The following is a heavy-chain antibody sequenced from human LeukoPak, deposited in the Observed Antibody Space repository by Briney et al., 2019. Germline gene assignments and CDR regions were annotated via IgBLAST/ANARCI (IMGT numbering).Heavy chain of an antibody. Sequence: GGSLRLSCAASGFTFSSYGMHWVRQAPGKGLEWVAVISYDGSNKYYADSVKGRFTISRDNSKNTLYLQMNSLRAEDTAVYYCARDLGGWYRGVYYYGMDVWGQGTTVTVSS. V-gene: IGHV3-30*03. J-gene: IGHJ6*02. CDR2: ISYDGSNK. D-gene: IGHD6-19*01. CDR1: GFTFSSYG. CDR3: ARDLGGWYRGVYYYGMDV.